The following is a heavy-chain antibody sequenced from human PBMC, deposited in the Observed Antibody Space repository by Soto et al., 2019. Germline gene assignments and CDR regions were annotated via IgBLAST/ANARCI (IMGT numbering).Heavy chain of an antibody. V-gene: IGHV2-26*01. J-gene: IGHJ6*02. CDR3: ARIPSYCSSTSCSSGYYGMDV. Sequence: QVTLKESGPVLVKPTETLTLTCTVSGFSLSNARMGVSWIRQPPGKALEWLAHIISNDEKSYSTSLKSRLTISKDTSKSQVVLTMTNMDPVDTATYYCARIPSYCSSTSCSSGYYGMDVWGQGTTVTVSS. D-gene: IGHD2-2*01. CDR2: IISNDEK. CDR1: GFSLSNARMG.